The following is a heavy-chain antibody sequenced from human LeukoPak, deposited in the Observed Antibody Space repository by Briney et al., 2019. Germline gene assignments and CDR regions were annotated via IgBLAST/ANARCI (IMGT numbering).Heavy chain of an antibody. V-gene: IGHV4-59*01. J-gene: IGHJ4*02. D-gene: IGHD3-3*01. CDR1: GGSISSYY. CDR2: IYYSGST. CDR3: ARGLRFLEWLTQDY. Sequence: PSETLSLTCTVSGGSISSYYWGWIRQPPGEGLEWIGYIYYSGSTNYNPSLKSRVTISVDTSKNQFSLKLSSVTAADTAVYYCARGLRFLEWLTQDYWGQGTLVTVSS.